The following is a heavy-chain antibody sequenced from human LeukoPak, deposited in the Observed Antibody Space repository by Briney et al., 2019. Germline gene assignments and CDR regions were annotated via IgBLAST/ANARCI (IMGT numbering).Heavy chain of an antibody. CDR2: ISYDGSNK. Sequence: EGSLRLSCAASGFTFSSYAMHWVRQAPGKGLEWVAVISYDGSNKYYADSVKGRFTISRDNSKNTLYLQMNSLRAEDTAVYYCARPLYILTGYNPPYELGYWGQGTLVTVSS. CDR1: GFTFSSYA. CDR3: ARPLYILTGYNPPYELGY. J-gene: IGHJ4*02. V-gene: IGHV3-30*04. D-gene: IGHD3-9*01.